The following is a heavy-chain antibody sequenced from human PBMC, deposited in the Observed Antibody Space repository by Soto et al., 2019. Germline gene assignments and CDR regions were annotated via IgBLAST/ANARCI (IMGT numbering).Heavy chain of an antibody. Sequence: PGGSLRLSCAASGFTFSSFALSWVRQAPGKGLEWVSAISGSGDGTDYAASVKGRFTISRDNSKNTLYLQMNSLRAEDTAVYYCAGPGYSSQDYWGQGALVTVSS. J-gene: IGHJ4*02. CDR3: AGPGYSSQDY. CDR2: ISGSGDGT. CDR1: GFTFSSFA. D-gene: IGHD5-18*01. V-gene: IGHV3-23*01.